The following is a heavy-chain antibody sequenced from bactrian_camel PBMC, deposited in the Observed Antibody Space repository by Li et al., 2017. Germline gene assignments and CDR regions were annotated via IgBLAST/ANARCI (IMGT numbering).Heavy chain of an antibody. J-gene: IGHJ4*01. D-gene: IGHD5*01. Sequence: HVQLVESGGGSVQSGGSLRLSCASSLNPDSRFCLAWIRQAPGKEREGVALIYSGDHSTYYLDSVKGRFTISLDAAANTLYLQMDSLRPADTAMYYCAASLGETYCHAAFFLTRARPNFGYMGQGTQVTVS. CDR1: LNPDSRFC. CDR2: IYSGDHST. V-gene: IGHV3S39*01.